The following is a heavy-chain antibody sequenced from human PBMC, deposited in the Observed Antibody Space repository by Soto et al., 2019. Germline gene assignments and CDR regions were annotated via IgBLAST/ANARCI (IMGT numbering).Heavy chain of an antibody. CDR2: ISDGGSS. CDR1: GATIYTYY. Sequence: SETLSLTCNASGATIYTYYWHRIQQSPGKGLGWIGYISDGGSSNFDPFLGSRVTISLETSKKQVSLKLSSVSAADTGRYFCAGYCSSSSCPEDYYFALEVWGQGTTVTVSS. V-gene: IGHV4-59*01. D-gene: IGHD2-2*01. CDR3: AGYCSSSSCPEDYYFALEV. J-gene: IGHJ6*02.